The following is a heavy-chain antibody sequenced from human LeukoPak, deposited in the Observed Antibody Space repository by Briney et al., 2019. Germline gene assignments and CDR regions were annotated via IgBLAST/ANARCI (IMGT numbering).Heavy chain of an antibody. D-gene: IGHD3-10*01. CDR3: ARDGFGEFLFDY. Sequence: SETLSLTCAVYGGSFSGYYWSWIRQLPGKGLEWIGYIYYSGSTNYNPSLKSRVTISVDTSKNQFSLKLSSVTAADTAVYYCARDGFGEFLFDYWGQGTLVTVSS. CDR2: IYYSGST. CDR1: GGSFSGYY. V-gene: IGHV4-59*01. J-gene: IGHJ4*02.